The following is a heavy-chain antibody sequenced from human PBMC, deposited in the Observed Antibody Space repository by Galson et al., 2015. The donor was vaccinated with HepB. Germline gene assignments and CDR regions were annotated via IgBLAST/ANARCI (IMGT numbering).Heavy chain of an antibody. D-gene: IGHD6-19*01. CDR3: ARDDSGYEYYGMDV. CDR2: ISSSSSYI. J-gene: IGHJ6*02. V-gene: IGHV3-21*01. CDR1: GFTFSSCS. Sequence: SLRLSCAASGFTFSSCSMNWVRQAPGKGLEWVSSISSSSSYIYYADSVKGRFTISRDNAKNSLYLQMNSLRAEDTAVYYCARDDSGYEYYGMDVWGQGTTVTVSS.